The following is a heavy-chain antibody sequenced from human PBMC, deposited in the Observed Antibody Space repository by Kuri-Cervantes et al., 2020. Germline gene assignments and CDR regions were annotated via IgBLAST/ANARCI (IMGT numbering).Heavy chain of an antibody. D-gene: IGHD2-15*01. CDR3: ARGGAVSGAFSWFDA. V-gene: IGHV3-30*15. Sequence: GGSLRLSCAASRFSLSSYAMHWVRQAPGKGLEWLTAISFDGSGQLYAGSVKGRFTVSRDNSENTLYLQMSSLTVEDTAVYFCARGGAVSGAFSWFDAWGQGIPVTVSS. J-gene: IGHJ5*02. CDR1: RFSLSSYA. CDR2: ISFDGSGQ.